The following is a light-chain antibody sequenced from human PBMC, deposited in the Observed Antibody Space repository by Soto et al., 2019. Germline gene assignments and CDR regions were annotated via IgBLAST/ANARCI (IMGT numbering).Light chain of an antibody. CDR1: ALPKQY. J-gene: IGLJ1*01. V-gene: IGLV3-21*02. CDR3: QVWDSSSDHYV. CDR2: DDS. Sequence: SYELTQPPSVSLSPGQTARITCSGDALPKQYAYWYQQKPGQAPVLVVYDDSDRPSGIPERFSGSNSGNTATLTISRVEVGDEADYYCQVWDSSSDHYVFGTGTKLTVL.